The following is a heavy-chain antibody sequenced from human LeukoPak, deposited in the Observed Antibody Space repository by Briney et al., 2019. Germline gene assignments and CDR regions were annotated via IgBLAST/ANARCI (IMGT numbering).Heavy chain of an antibody. CDR2: ISYSGNT. CDR1: GGSISSGVYY. J-gene: IGHJ4*02. Sequence: SQTLSLTRTVSGGSISSGVYYWSWIRQPPGKGLEWIGYISYSGNTYYNPSLESRVTISRDTSKNQFSLRLSSVTTADTAVYYCARLDTGGFDYWGQGTLVTVSS. V-gene: IGHV4-30-4*01. D-gene: IGHD1-26*01. CDR3: ARLDTGGFDY.